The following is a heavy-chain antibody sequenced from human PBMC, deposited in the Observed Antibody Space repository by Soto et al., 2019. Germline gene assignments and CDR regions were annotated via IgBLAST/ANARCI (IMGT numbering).Heavy chain of an antibody. Sequence: SKKGKGVGWIRQPPGKALEWLALIYWDDDKRYSPSLKSRLTITKDTSKNQVVLTMTNMDPVDTATYYCAHRLYFTSTRSHHPPSGAIDISGQRT. CDR3: AHRLYFTSTRSHHPPSGAIDI. V-gene: IGHV2-5*02. J-gene: IGHJ3*02. CDR2: IYWDDDK. CDR1: SKKGKG. D-gene: IGHD2-2*01.